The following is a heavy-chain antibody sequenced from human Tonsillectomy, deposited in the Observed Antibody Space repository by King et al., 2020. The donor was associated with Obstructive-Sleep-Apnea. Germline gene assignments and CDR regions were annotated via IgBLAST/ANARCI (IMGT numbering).Heavy chain of an antibody. CDR3: AREPWLGLGGNDYFDY. Sequence: EVQLVESGGGLVQPGGSLRLSCVASGFSFSHYALSWVRQAPGKGLEWVAGVSGNVDRTNYADSVKGRFTISRDNSKNTLFVQMHSLRAEDTAVYYCAREPWLGLGGNDYFDYWGQGTLVTVSS. CDR2: VSGNVDRT. CDR1: GFSFSHYA. J-gene: IGHJ4*02. V-gene: IGHV3-23*04. D-gene: IGHD3-10*01.